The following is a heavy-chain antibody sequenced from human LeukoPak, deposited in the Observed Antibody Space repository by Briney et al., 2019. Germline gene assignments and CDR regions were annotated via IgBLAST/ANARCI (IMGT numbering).Heavy chain of an antibody. CDR3: ARQAARPYDY. CDR1: GFTFNSYS. J-gene: IGHJ4*02. D-gene: IGHD6-6*01. Sequence: GGSLRLSCAASGFTFNSYSMHWVRQAPGKRLEWVAVISYDGSNKYYADSVKGRFTISRDNSKNTLYLQMNSLRTEDTAVFYCARQAARPYDYWGQGTLVTVSS. CDR2: ISYDGSNK. V-gene: IGHV3-30-3*01.